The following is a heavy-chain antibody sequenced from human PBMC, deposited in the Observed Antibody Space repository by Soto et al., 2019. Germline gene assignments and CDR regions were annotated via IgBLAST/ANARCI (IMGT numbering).Heavy chain of an antibody. V-gene: IGHV4-39*01. J-gene: IGHJ6*02. CDR3: ARTTYYDYVWQNYYYYGMDV. CDR1: GGSISSSSYY. CDR2: IYYSGST. Sequence: ASETLSLTCTVSGGSISSSSYYWGWIRQPPGKGLEWIGSIYYSGSTYYNPSLKSRVTISVDTSKNQFSLKLSSVTAADTAVYYCARTTYYDYVWQNYYYYGMDVWGQGTTVTVSS. D-gene: IGHD3-16*01.